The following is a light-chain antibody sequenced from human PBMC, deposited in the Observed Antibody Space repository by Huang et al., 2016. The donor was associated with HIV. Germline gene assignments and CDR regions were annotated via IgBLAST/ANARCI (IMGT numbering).Light chain of an antibody. CDR2: WAS. Sequence: DIVMTQSPDSLAVSLGERATINCKSSQSVIYSSNNKNYLAWYQQKPGQPPKLLIYWASTRESGVPDRFSGSGSGTDFTLTISSLQAEDVAVYYCQQCYSSPVTFGQGTRLEIK. V-gene: IGKV4-1*01. CDR1: QSVIYSSNNKNY. J-gene: IGKJ2*01. CDR3: QQCYSSPVT.